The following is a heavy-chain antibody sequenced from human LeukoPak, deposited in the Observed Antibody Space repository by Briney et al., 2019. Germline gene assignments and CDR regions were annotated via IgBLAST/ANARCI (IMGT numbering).Heavy chain of an antibody. D-gene: IGHD3-16*02. Sequence: ASVKVSCKASGGTFSSYAIIWVRQAPGQGLEWMGRIIPILGIANYAQKFQGRVTITADKSTSTAYMELSSLRSEDTAVYYCARDYYDYVWGSYRYASNYWGQGTLVTVSS. J-gene: IGHJ4*02. CDR3: ARDYYDYVWGSYRYASNY. CDR1: GGTFSSYA. V-gene: IGHV1-69*04. CDR2: IIPILGIA.